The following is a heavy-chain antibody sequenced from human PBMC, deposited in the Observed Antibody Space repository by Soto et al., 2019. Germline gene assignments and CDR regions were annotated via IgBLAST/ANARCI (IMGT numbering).Heavy chain of an antibody. CDR1: GFTFSSYA. CDR2: ISGSGGST. Sequence: EVQLLESGGGLVQPGGSLRLSCAASGFTFSSYAMSWVRQAPGKGLEWVSVISGSGGSTYYADSVKGRFTISRDNSKNTLYVQMNSLRAEDTAVYYCAKGQGERVAEREWLDPWGQGTLVTVSS. J-gene: IGHJ5*02. CDR3: AKGQGERVAEREWLDP. D-gene: IGHD3-16*01. V-gene: IGHV3-23*01.